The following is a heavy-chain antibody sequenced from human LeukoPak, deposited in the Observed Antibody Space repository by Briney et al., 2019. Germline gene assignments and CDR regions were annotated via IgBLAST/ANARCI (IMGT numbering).Heavy chain of an antibody. CDR1: GFTFSNGW. V-gene: IGHV3-15*01. Sequence: GGSLRLSCAASGFTFSNGWMNWVRQAPGKGLEWVGRIKSKTDGGTTDYAAPVKGRFTISRDDSKNTLYLQMNSLKTEDTAVYHCTARWFGEANFDYWGQGTLVTVSS. J-gene: IGHJ4*02. D-gene: IGHD3-10*01. CDR2: IKSKTDGGTT. CDR3: TARWFGEANFDY.